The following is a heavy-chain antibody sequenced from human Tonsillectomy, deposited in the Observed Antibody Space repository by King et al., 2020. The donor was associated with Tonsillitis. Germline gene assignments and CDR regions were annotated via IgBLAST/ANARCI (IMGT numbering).Heavy chain of an antibody. V-gene: IGHV4-59*08. CDR2: IYYSGST. CDR1: GGSISRYY. D-gene: IGHD3-22*01. CDR3: ARHSYDSSCYYFFDAFDI. Sequence: QLQESGPGLVKPSETLSLTCTVSGGSISRYYWSWIRQPPGKGLEWIGYIYYSGSTNYNPSLKSRVTISVDTSKNQFSLKLSSVTAADRAVYYCARHSYDSSCYYFFDAFDIWGQGTMVTVSS. J-gene: IGHJ3*02.